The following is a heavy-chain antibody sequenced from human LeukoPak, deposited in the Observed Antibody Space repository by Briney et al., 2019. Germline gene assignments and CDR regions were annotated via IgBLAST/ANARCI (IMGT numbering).Heavy chain of an antibody. Sequence: GGSLRLSCAASGFTFSSYEMNWVRQAPGKGLEWVSSISSSSSYIYYADSVKGRFTISRDNAKNSLYLQMNSLRAEDTAVYYCAREYCTNGVCYNYYFDYWGQGTLVTVSS. CDR1: GFTFSSYE. D-gene: IGHD2-8*01. CDR2: ISSSSSYI. V-gene: IGHV3-21*01. J-gene: IGHJ4*02. CDR3: AREYCTNGVCYNYYFDY.